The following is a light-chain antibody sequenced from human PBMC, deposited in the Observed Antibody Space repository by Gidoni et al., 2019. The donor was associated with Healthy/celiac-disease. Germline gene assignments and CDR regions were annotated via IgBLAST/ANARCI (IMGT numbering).Light chain of an antibody. CDR1: QSVSSY. Sequence: EIVLPQSPATLSLSPGERATPSCRASQSVSSYLAWYQQKPGQHPRPLIYDASNRATGIPARFSGSGSGADVTLTISSLEPEDVAVYYCQQRSNWPPALTFGGGTKVEIK. J-gene: IGKJ4*01. CDR3: QQRSNWPPALT. CDR2: DAS. V-gene: IGKV3-11*01.